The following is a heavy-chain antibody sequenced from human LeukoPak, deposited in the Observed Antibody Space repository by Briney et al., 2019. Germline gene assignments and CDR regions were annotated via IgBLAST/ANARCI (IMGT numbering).Heavy chain of an antibody. V-gene: IGHV3-53*01. CDR3: AKIPDVSDY. J-gene: IGHJ4*02. CDR1: GFTVSSNY. CDR2: IYSAGSI. Sequence: GGSLRLSCAASGFTVSSNYMSWVRQAPGKGLEWVSVIYSAGSIYYADSVKGRFTISRDNSKNTLYLQMSSLRVEDTAVYYCAKIPDVSDYWGQGTLVTVSS.